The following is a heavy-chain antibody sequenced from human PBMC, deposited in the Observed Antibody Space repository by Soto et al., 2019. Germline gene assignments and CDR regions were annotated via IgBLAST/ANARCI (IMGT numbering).Heavy chain of an antibody. CDR2: ISYDGSNT. V-gene: IGHV3-30*03. J-gene: IGHJ5*02. Sequence: GGSLRLSXAASGVSFNSYDMHWVRQAPGKGPERVAIISYDGSNTYYSDSVRGRFTISRDNSKDTLYLQMHSLRSEDTAIYYCARISRYCSGGDCHAWGQGTQVTVPQ. CDR1: GVSFNSYD. D-gene: IGHD2-15*01. CDR3: ARISRYCSGGDCHA.